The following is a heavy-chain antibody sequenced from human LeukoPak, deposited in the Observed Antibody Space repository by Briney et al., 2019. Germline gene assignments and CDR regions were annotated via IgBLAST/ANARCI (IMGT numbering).Heavy chain of an antibody. Sequence: SETLSLTCTVSGGSISSYYWSWIRQPAGKGLEWIGRIYTSGSTNYSPSLKSRVTMSLDTSKKQFSLKLSSVTAADTAVYYCARGGNPAPFDYWGQGTLVTVSS. CDR3: ARGGNPAPFDY. CDR2: IYTSGST. V-gene: IGHV4-4*07. J-gene: IGHJ4*02. CDR1: GGSISSYY. D-gene: IGHD4-23*01.